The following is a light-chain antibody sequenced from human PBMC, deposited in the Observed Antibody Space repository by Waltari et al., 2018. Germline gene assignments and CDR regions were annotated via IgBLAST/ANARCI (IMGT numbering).Light chain of an antibody. CDR3: AAWDDSLNGPV. CDR2: RND. CDR1: SSNIGRTT. V-gene: IGLV1-44*01. J-gene: IGLJ3*02. Sequence: QSVLTQPPSASGTPGQRVTISCSGSSSNIGRTTVNWYLQLPGTAPKLLIYRNDQRPSGVPDRFSGSKSGTSASLAISGLQSEDEADYYCAAWDDSLNGPVFGGGTKLTVV.